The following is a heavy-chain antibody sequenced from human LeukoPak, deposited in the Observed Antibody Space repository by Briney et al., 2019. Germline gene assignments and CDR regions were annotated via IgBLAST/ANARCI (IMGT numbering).Heavy chain of an antibody. CDR1: GFTFSDYY. V-gene: IGHV3-11*06. CDR3: AKHYYDAAGYYAHFDC. CDR2: IDGTSSYT. Sequence: PGGSLRLSCAASGFTFSDYYMSWIRQAPGKGSEWVSYIDGTSSYTNYADSVKGRFTISRDNARNSLYLQMNNLRADDTAIYYCAKHYYDAAGYYAHFDCWGQGTLVTVSS. J-gene: IGHJ4*02. D-gene: IGHD3-22*01.